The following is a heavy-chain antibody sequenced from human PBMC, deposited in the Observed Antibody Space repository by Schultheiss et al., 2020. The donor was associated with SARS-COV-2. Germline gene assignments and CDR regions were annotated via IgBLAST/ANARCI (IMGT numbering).Heavy chain of an antibody. J-gene: IGHJ5*02. V-gene: IGHV4-34*01. CDR2: ISHNGST. CDR1: GGSFSGYS. CDR3: ARSFQLILPQASWFDP. D-gene: IGHD3/OR15-3a*01. Sequence: SQTLSLSCAVYGGSFSGYSWTWIRQPPGKGLEWIGEISHNGSTKYNPSLESRVAISLDTAKNQFSLKLTPVTAADTSLYYCARSFQLILPQASWFDPWGQGTLVTVSS.